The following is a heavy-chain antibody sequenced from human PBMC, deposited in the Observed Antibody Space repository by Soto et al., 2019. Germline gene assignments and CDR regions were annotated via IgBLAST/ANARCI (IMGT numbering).Heavy chain of an antibody. V-gene: IGHV1-18*01. CDR2: ISAYNGNT. CDR1: GYTFTDYG. D-gene: IGHD1-1*01. CDR3: ARDRSTHED. Sequence: QGQLVQSGVEVTKTGPPVKVSCKASGYTFTDYGISWVRKAPGQGLEWTGWISAYNGNTNYAQNLQNRVTMTTDTSASRAYMELRSLRSDDTAVYYCARDRSTHEDWGLGTLIAVSS. J-gene: IGHJ4*02.